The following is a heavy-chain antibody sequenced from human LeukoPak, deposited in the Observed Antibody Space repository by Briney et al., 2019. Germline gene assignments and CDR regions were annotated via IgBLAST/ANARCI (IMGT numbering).Heavy chain of an antibody. J-gene: IGHJ4*02. CDR2: IYYSGST. V-gene: IGHV4-59*01. CDR1: GGSISSYY. Sequence: SETLSLTCTVSGGSISSYYWSWIRQPPGKGLEWIGYIYYSGSTNYNPSLKRRVTISVDTSKNQFSVELSSVRGGDGAVYYCARGGGLKRGYSSWGQGTVVTVSS. CDR3: ARGGGLKRGYSS. D-gene: IGHD5-18*01.